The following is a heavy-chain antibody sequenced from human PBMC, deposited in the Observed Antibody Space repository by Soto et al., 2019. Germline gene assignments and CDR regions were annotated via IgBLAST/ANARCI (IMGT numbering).Heavy chain of an antibody. CDR1: GGSISSSNW. CDR3: AREVVPTPRGDAFDI. J-gene: IGHJ3*02. CDR2: IYHSGST. D-gene: IGHD3-10*01. V-gene: IGHV4-4*02. Sequence: QVQLQESGPGLVKPSGTLSLTCAVSGGSISSSNWWSWVRQHPGKGLEWIGGIYHSGSTNYNPSHKSRVTISVDKSKNQFSLRLSSVTAADTAVYYCAREVVPTPRGDAFDIWGQGTMVTVSS.